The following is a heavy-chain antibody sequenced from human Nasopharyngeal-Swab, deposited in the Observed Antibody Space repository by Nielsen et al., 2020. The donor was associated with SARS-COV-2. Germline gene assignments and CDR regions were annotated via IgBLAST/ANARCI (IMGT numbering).Heavy chain of an antibody. V-gene: IGHV1-8*01. CDR2: MNPNSGNT. Sequence: WVGQAPGQGLEWMGWMNPNSGNTGYEQKFQGRVTMTRNTSISTAYMELSSLRSEDTAVYYCARAVEFCSSTSCYSSAFDIWGQGTMVTVSS. D-gene: IGHD2-2*01. J-gene: IGHJ3*02. CDR3: ARAVEFCSSTSCYSSAFDI.